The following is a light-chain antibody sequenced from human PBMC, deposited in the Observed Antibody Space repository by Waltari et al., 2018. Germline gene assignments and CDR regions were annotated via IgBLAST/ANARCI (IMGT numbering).Light chain of an antibody. CDR1: QSVRSN. V-gene: IGKV3-15*01. CDR2: GAS. CDR3: QQYNNWPLWT. J-gene: IGKJ1*01. Sequence: EIVMTQSPATLSVSPGERATLSCRASQSVRSNSAWYQQKPGQAPRLLIYGASTRATGIPARFSGSGSGTEFTLTISSLQSEDFAVYYCQQYNNWPLWTCGQGTKVEIK.